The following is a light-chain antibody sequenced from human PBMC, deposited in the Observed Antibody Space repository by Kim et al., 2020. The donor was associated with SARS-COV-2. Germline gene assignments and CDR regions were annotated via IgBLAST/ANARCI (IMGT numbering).Light chain of an antibody. Sequence: PGQSITFSCTGTSSDVGGYNYGSWYQQHPGKAPKVIIYDVSKRPSGVSNRFSGSKSGDTASLTISGLQAEDEADYYCNSYTSSNTYVFGTGTKVTLL. CDR1: SSDVGGYNY. V-gene: IGLV2-14*03. CDR3: NSYTSSNTYV. J-gene: IGLJ1*01. CDR2: DVS.